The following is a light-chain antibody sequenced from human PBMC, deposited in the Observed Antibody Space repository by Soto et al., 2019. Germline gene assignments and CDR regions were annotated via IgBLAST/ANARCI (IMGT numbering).Light chain of an antibody. CDR1: SSDVGGYNY. CDR2: DVS. Sequence: QSALTQPASVSGSPGQSITISCTGTSSDVGGYNYVSWYQQHPGKAPKLMIYDVSNRPSGVSNRFYGSKSGNTASLTISGLQAEDEADYYCSSDTSSSTLVVFGGGTKLTVL. J-gene: IGLJ2*01. CDR3: SSDTSSSTLVV. V-gene: IGLV2-14*01.